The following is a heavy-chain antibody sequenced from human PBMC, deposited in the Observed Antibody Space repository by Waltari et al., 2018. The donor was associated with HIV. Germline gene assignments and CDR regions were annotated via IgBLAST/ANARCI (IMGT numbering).Heavy chain of an antibody. CDR3: AREVIGAAPFDV. D-gene: IGHD2-21*01. CDR2: ISRKGSSK. J-gene: IGHJ4*02. V-gene: IGHV3-30*01. CDR1: GFIFRDFA. Sequence: QVQLVESGGGLVQLGGSLRLSCAGSGFIFRDFAIHWVRQAPGKVLEWVAGISRKGSSKDYAASVQGRFTISRDHAKNSLHLHMNGLSPKGAAFYYCAREVIGAAPFDVWGLGTLVTVSS.